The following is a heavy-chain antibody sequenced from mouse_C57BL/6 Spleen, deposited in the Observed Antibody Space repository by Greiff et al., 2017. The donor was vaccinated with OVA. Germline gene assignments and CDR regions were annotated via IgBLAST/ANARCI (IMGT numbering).Heavy chain of an antibody. V-gene: IGHV2-6*03. CDR3: ARSYDGYFYWYFDV. Sequence: QVQLKESGPGLVAPSQSLSITCTVSGFSLTSYGVHWVRQPPGKGLEWLVVIWSDGSTTYNSALKSRLSISKDNSKSQVFLKMNSLQTDDTAMYYCARSYDGYFYWYFDVWGTGTTVTVSS. J-gene: IGHJ1*03. D-gene: IGHD2-3*01. CDR1: GFSLTSYG. CDR2: IWSDGST.